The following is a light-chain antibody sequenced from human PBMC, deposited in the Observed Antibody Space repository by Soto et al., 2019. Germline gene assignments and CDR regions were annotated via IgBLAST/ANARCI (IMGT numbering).Light chain of an antibody. J-gene: IGKJ1*01. Sequence: EIMMTQSPATLSVSPGERATLSCRASQSISGNLAWYQQKPGQAPGLLTYAASTRATGIPARFSGSGSGTEFTLTISSLQSEDFAVYYCQQYNNWPRTFGQGTKV. CDR1: QSISGN. CDR2: AAS. V-gene: IGKV3-15*01. CDR3: QQYNNWPRT.